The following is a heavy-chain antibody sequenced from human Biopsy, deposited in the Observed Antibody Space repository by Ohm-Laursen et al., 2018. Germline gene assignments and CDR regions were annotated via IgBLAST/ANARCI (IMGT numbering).Heavy chain of an antibody. Sequence: ASVKVSCKASGYTFAGYYLHWVRQAPGHGLEWMAWLNPNTGYAHYAQRFQGRLTVTRDTSINSAYMELTSLTFDDTAIYCCARVPAYPQSDGYFGLDVWGQGTTINV. V-gene: IGHV1-2*02. CDR2: LNPNTGYA. CDR3: ARVPAYPQSDGYFGLDV. D-gene: IGHD3-22*01. J-gene: IGHJ6*02. CDR1: GYTFAGYY.